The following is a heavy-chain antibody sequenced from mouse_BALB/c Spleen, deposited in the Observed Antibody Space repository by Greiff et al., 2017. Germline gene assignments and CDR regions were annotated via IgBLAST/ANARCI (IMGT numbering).Heavy chain of an antibody. Sequence: VQLQQSGAELARPGASVKLSCKASGYTFTSYWMQWVKQRPGQGLEWIGAIYPGDGDTRYTQKFKGKATLTADKSSSTAYMQLSSLASEDSAVYYCARRGDYGYDEDAMDYWGQGTSVTVSS. CDR1: GYTFTSYW. CDR3: ARRGDYGYDEDAMDY. D-gene: IGHD2-2*01. J-gene: IGHJ4*01. CDR2: IYPGDGDT. V-gene: IGHV1-87*01.